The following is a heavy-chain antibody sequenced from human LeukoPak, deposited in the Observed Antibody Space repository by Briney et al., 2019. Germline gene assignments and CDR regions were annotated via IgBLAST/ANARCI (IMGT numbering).Heavy chain of an antibody. J-gene: IGHJ3*02. CDR1: GGSISSYY. CDR2: IYYSGST. Sequence: PSETLSLTCTVSGGSISSYYWSWIRQPPGQGLEWIGNIYYSGSTNYNPSLKSRVSISVDTAKNKFYLKLSPVTAADTAVYYCASGGERGYSYGFDAFDIWGEGTMVTVSS. CDR3: ASGGERGYSYGFDAFDI. V-gene: IGHV4-59*12. D-gene: IGHD5-18*01.